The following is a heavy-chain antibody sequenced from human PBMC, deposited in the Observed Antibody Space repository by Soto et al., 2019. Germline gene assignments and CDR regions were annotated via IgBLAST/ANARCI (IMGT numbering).Heavy chain of an antibody. CDR2: VNHSGST. J-gene: IGHJ6*02. CDR1: GGSFSGYY. V-gene: IGHV4-34*01. D-gene: IGHD3-10*01. CDR3: AREVSWYYYYALDV. Sequence: SETLSLTCAVYGGSFSGYYWSWIRQPPGKGLEWVGEVNHSGSTNYNASLKSRGTISVDTTKNQYSLKLSSVTAADTAVYYYAREVSWYYYYALDVWGQGTMVTVSS.